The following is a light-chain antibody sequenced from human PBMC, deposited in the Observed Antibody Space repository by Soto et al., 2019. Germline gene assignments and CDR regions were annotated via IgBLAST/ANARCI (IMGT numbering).Light chain of an antibody. Sequence: QSALTQSASVSGSPGQSITISCTGTSSDVGGYNYVSWYQQHPGKPPNLIIYDVSNRPSGVSTRFSGSKSGNTASLTISGLQAEDEADYSCSSYTSTNSWVFGGGTKVTVL. CDR3: SSYTSTNSWV. CDR1: SSDVGGYNY. J-gene: IGLJ3*02. CDR2: DVS. V-gene: IGLV2-14*01.